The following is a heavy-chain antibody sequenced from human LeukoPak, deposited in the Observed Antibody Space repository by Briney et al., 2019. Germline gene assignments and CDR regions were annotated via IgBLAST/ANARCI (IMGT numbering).Heavy chain of an antibody. D-gene: IGHD5-24*01. V-gene: IGHV3-23*01. CDR2: ISGSGGST. J-gene: IGHJ4*02. CDR1: GFTFNNYA. Sequence: RGSLRLSCAVSGFTFNNYAMSWVRQAPGKGLEWVSGISGSGGSTYYADSVKGRFTISRDNSKNTLYLQMNSLRADDTAVYYCAKPPRLATYYFDYWGQGTLVTVSS. CDR3: AKPPRLATYYFDY.